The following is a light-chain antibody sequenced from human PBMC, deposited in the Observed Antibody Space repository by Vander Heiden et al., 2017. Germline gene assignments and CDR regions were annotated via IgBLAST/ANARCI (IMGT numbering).Light chain of an antibody. CDR1: QSVSSN. V-gene: IGKV3-15*01. J-gene: IGKJ4*01. CDR3: QQYNNWPPLT. Sequence: EIVMTQSPATLSVSPGERATLSCRASQSVSSNLAWYQQKPLQAPRLLIYGASTRATGITARFSGSGSGTEFTLTISSLQSEDFAVYYCQQYNNWPPLTFGGGTKVEIK. CDR2: GAS.